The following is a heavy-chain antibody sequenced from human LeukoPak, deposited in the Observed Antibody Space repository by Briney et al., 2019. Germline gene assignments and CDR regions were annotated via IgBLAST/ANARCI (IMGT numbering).Heavy chain of an antibody. CDR1: AFTFSSYG. CDR2: ISGSGGST. V-gene: IGHV3-23*01. D-gene: IGHD1-26*01. Sequence: DPAGSLRLSCAASAFTFSSYGMSWVRQAPGKGLEWVSAISGSGGSTYYADSVKGRFSISRDNSKNTLYLQMNSLRAEHTAVYYCAKDQAGGSYLGTYFDYWGQGTLVTVSS. J-gene: IGHJ4*02. CDR3: AKDQAGGSYLGTYFDY.